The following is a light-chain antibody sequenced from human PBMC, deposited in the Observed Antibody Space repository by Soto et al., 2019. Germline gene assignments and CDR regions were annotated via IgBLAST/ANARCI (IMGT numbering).Light chain of an antibody. V-gene: IGLV1-44*01. Sequence: QSVLTQPPSASGTPGQTVTISCSGSSSNIGANTVNWFQHLPGTAPKLLIYSNNQRPSGVPDRVSGSKSGTSVTLAISGLQSEDEADYYCAAWDARLDGVVFGGGTKLTVV. CDR3: AAWDARLDGVV. CDR2: SNN. J-gene: IGLJ3*02. CDR1: SSNIGANT.